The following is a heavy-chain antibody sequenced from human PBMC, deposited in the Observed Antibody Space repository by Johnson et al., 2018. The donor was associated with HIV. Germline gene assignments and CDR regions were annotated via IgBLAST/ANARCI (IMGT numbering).Heavy chain of an antibody. D-gene: IGHD2-15*01. CDR3: AKDGGRLRTDAFDS. V-gene: IGHV3-30*09. CDR2: ISYDGSNK. Sequence: QVQLVESGGGVVQPGRSLRLSCAASGFTFSSYAMHWVRQAPGKGLEWVAVISYDGSNKYYADSVKGRFAISRDNSKNTLYLQMNSLRAEDTAVYYCAKDGGRLRTDAFDSGGQGTMVTVSS. CDR1: GFTFSSYA. J-gene: IGHJ3*02.